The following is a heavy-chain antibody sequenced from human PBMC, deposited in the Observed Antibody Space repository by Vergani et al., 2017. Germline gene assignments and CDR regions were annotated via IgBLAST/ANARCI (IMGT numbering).Heavy chain of an antibody. CDR3: ARQYSSGWPDLWWYFDL. Sequence: EVQLVQSGAEVKKPGESLKISCKGSGYSFTSYWIGWVRQMPGKGLEWMGIIYPGDSDTRYSPSFQGQVTISADKSISTAYLQLSSLKASDPAMYYCARQYSSGWPDLWWYFDLWGRGTLVTVSS. V-gene: IGHV5-51*01. J-gene: IGHJ2*01. D-gene: IGHD6-19*01. CDR1: GYSFTSYW. CDR2: IYPGDSDT.